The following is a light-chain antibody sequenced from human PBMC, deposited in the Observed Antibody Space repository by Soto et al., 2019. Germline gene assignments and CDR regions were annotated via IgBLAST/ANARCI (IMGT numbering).Light chain of an antibody. Sequence: EIVMTQSPATLSVSPGERATLSCRASQSVTSNVAWYQQKPGQAPRLLIYGASTRATGIPAKFNGSGSGTEFTLTISSLQSEDFAIYYCQQYNNWHPWTFGPGTKVEI. V-gene: IGKV3-15*01. J-gene: IGKJ1*01. CDR1: QSVTSN. CDR3: QQYNNWHPWT. CDR2: GAS.